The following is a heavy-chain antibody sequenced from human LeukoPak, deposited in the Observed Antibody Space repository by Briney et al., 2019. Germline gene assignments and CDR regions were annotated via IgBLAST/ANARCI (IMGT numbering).Heavy chain of an antibody. Sequence: PGGSLRLSCAASGFTFSSYWMSWVRQAPGKGLEGVANIKQDGSEKYYVDSVKGRFTISRDNAKNSLYLQMNSLRAEDTAVYYCARTLLRFLAVDGWFDPWGQGTLVTVSS. CDR2: IKQDGSEK. D-gene: IGHD3-3*01. CDR3: ARTLLRFLAVDGWFDP. V-gene: IGHV3-7*01. CDR1: GFTFSSYW. J-gene: IGHJ5*02.